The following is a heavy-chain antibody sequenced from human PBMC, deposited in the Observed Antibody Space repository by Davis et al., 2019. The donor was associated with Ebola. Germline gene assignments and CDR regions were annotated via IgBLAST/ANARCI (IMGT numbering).Heavy chain of an antibody. V-gene: IGHV4-59*08. CDR2: IHGSGRT. D-gene: IGHD5-12*01. Sequence: MPSETLSLTCTVSGGSISGFFWSWIRQSPGEGLEWIGYIHGSGRTSYNPSFKSRVTISLDMSKTQFSLKVGSVTAADTAVYYCVRHVRGYDWGQGIPVTVSS. CDR3: VRHVRGYD. J-gene: IGHJ4*02. CDR1: GGSISGFF.